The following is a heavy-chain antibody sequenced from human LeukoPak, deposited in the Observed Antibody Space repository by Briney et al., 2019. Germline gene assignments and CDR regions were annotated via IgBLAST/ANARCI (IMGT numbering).Heavy chain of an antibody. V-gene: IGHV4-39*01. CDR3: ARLSDYGDYGYN. CDR1: GGSISSSSYY. CDR2: VYYSGST. Sequence: PSETLSLTCTVSGGSISSSSYYWGWIRQPPGKGLEWIGSVYYSGSTYYNPSLKSRVTMSVDTSKNQFSLKLSSVTAADTAVYYCARLSDYGDYGYNWGQGTLVTVYS. J-gene: IGHJ4*02. D-gene: IGHD4-17*01.